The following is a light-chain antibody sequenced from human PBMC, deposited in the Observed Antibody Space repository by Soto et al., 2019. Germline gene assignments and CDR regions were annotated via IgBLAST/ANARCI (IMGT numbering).Light chain of an antibody. Sequence: QPVLTQPPSMSGALGQRVTISCTGSSSNIGAGYDVHWYQQLPGTAPKLLIYGNTNRPSGVLDRFSGSKSGTSASLAITGLQAEDEADYYCQSYDSSLSGSVFGGGNKLTVL. CDR1: SSNIGAGYD. CDR3: QSYDSSLSGSV. J-gene: IGLJ3*02. V-gene: IGLV1-40*01. CDR2: GNT.